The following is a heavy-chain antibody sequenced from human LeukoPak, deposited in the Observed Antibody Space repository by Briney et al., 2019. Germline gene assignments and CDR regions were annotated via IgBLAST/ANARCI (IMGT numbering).Heavy chain of an antibody. D-gene: IGHD3-22*01. CDR1: GFTLSSYA. J-gene: IGHJ3*02. Sequence: QPGGPLRLSCPASGFTLSSYAMLWVRQAPGKGLEYVSTISSNGGGTYYADSVKGRFTISRDNSKNTLYLQMSSLRAEDTAVYYCVKGGIVVLISAFDIWGQGTMVTVSS. CDR2: ISSNGGGT. V-gene: IGHV3-64D*06. CDR3: VKGGIVVLISAFDI.